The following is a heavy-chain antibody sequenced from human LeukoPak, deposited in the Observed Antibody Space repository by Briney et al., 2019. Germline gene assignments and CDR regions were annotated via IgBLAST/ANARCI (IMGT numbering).Heavy chain of an antibody. CDR2: INPNSGGT. J-gene: IGHJ4*02. D-gene: IGHD3-22*01. CDR1: GYTFTGYY. CDR3: ARDPKYYDSSGYPPFDY. V-gene: IGHV1-2*02. Sequence: ASVKVSCKASGYTFTGYYMHWVRQAPGQGLEWMGWINPNSGGTNYAQKFQGRVTMTRNTSISTAYMELSRLRSDDTAVYYCARDPKYYDSSGYPPFDYWGQGTLVTVSS.